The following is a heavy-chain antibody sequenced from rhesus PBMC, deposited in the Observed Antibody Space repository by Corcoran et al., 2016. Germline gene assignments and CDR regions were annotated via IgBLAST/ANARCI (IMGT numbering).Heavy chain of an antibody. CDR3: VRADHADY. J-gene: IGHJ4*01. V-gene: IGHV4-122*02. Sequence: QVQLQESGPGLVKPSETLSLTCTVSGYSLSSGYAWSCLRQPPGKGREWIGYISYSGSTYYTPSFESRVTISIDTSKNQCSLKLSSVTAADTAVYYCVRADHADYWGQGVLVTVSS. CDR2: ISYSGST. D-gene: IGHD2-39*01. CDR1: GYSLSSGYA.